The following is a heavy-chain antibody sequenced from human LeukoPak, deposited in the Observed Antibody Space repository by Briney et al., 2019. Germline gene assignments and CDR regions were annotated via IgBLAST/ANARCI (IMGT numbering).Heavy chain of an antibody. D-gene: IGHD3-10*01. V-gene: IGHV4-4*02. J-gene: IGHJ4*02. CDR2: ILHSGNS. Sequence: PSGTLSLTRAVSGDSISSNYWWNWVRQPPGRGLEWIGEILHSGNSNYNPSLMSRVTISLDKFKNQFSLTLTSVTAADTAVYYCARRGSGSYQAYWGQGTLVTVSS. CDR1: GDSISSNYW. CDR3: ARRGSGSYQAY.